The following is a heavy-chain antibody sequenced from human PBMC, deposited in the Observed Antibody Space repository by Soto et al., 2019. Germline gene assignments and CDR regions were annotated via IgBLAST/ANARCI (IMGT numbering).Heavy chain of an antibody. Sequence: SETLSLTCAVSGDSITNTNWWTWVRQPPGKGLEWIGEIYHDGRTNYNPSLKSRVTISVDTSNNYFSLRLTSLTAADTAMYYCARDRITGTTHAFEVWGQGTMVTVSS. D-gene: IGHD1-7*01. CDR2: IYHDGRT. J-gene: IGHJ3*01. V-gene: IGHV4-4*02. CDR1: GDSITNTNW. CDR3: ARDRITGTTHAFEV.